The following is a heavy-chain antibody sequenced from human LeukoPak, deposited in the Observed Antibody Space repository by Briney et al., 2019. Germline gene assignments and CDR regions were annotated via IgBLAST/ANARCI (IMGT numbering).Heavy chain of an antibody. Sequence: WASVKVSCKASGYSFTKYAIHWMRQAPGHRLEWMGWITADDGDTKYSEDLQGRVTITSDTSATTTYIELSSPTSEDMAVYYCAEEGLRVGAPRNYFDYWGQGTLVTVSS. J-gene: IGHJ4*02. CDR2: ITADDGDT. CDR1: GYSFTKYA. V-gene: IGHV1-3*03. CDR3: AEEGLRVGAPRNYFDY. D-gene: IGHD1-26*01.